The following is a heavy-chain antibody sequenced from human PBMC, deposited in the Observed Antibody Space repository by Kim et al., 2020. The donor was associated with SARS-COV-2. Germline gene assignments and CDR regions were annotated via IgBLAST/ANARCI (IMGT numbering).Heavy chain of an antibody. J-gene: IGHJ4*02. CDR3: ARRVATNDY. V-gene: IGHV3-7*03. D-gene: IGHD5-12*01. CDR2: SEK. Sequence: SEKYYVDSVKGRFTISRDNAKNSLFLQMNSLRAEDTAVYYCARRVATNDYWGQGTLVTVSS.